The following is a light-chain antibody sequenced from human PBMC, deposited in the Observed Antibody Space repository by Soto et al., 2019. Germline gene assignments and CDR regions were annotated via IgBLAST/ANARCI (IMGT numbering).Light chain of an antibody. J-gene: IGKJ1*01. CDR2: KAS. CDR1: QTIDSW. CDR3: QQYHIYSGT. V-gene: IGKV1-5*03. Sequence: DIQLTQSPWTLSASVGYRVTITCRASQTIDSWLAWYQQRPGKPPNLLIYKASTLASGVPSRFSGSGSGTEFTLTINSLQPDDFATYYCQQYHIYSGTFGQGTKVDIK.